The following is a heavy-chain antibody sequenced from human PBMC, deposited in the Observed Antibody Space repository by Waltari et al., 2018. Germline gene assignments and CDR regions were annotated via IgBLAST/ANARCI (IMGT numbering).Heavy chain of an antibody. V-gene: IGHV4-34*01. D-gene: IGHD2-2*01. Sequence: QVQLQQWGAGLLKPSETLSLTCAVYGGSFSGYYWSWIRQPPGKGLEWIGEIKHSGSTNYNPSLKSRVTISVDTSKNQFSLKLSSVTAADTAVYYCARVLQSYCSSTSCYRWFDPWGQGTLVTVSS. CDR2: IKHSGST. CDR1: GGSFSGYY. CDR3: ARVLQSYCSSTSCYRWFDP. J-gene: IGHJ5*02.